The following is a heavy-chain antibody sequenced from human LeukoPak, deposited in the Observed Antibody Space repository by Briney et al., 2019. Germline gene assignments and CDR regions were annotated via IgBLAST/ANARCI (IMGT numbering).Heavy chain of an antibody. Sequence: SETLSLTCTVSGGSMSGYYWSWIRQPPGKGLEWIGYIHYSGTTNYNPSLKCRVTISLDTSRNQFSLKLRSVTTADTAVYYCARRRVYSGSGEFDFWGQGTLVTVSS. D-gene: IGHD5-12*01. CDR3: ARRRVYSGSGEFDF. J-gene: IGHJ4*02. V-gene: IGHV4-59*01. CDR2: IHYSGTT. CDR1: GGSMSGYY.